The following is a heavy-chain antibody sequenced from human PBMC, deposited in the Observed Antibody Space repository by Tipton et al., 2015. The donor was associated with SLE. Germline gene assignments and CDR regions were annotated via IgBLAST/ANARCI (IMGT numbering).Heavy chain of an antibody. CDR1: GGSISSSSYY. CDR2: IYYSGST. J-gene: IGHJ3*02. Sequence: GLVKPSETLSFTCTVSGGSISSSSYYWGWIRQPPGKGLEWIGSIYYSGSTYHNPSLKSRVTISVDTSKNQFSLKLSSVTAADTAVYYCARQPAAFDIWGQGTRVTVSS. CDR3: ARQPAAFDI. V-gene: IGHV4-39*01.